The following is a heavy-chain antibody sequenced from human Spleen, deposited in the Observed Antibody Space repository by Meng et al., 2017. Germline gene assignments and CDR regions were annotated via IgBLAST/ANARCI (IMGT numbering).Heavy chain of an antibody. J-gene: IGHJ4*02. CDR1: GFTVSNNY. D-gene: IGHD5-18*01. Sequence: GGSLRLSCAASGFTVSNNYMSWVRQAPGKGLEWVSSICGDSTYYADSVKGRFTISRDNSKNTLYLQMNSLRAEDTAVYYCAKGGYSYGYWDYGGQGTLVTVSS. CDR2: ICGDST. V-gene: IGHV3-53*01. CDR3: AKGGYSYGYWDY.